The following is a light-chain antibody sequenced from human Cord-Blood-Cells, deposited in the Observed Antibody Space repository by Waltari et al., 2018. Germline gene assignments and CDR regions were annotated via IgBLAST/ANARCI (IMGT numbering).Light chain of an antibody. J-gene: IGKJ5*01. CDR2: DAS. CDR3: QQRSNWPPIT. V-gene: IGKV3-11*01. CDR1: QSVSSY. Sequence: EIVLTQSPATLSLSPGERATLSCRASQSVSSYFAWYQQKPGQAPRLLIYDASNRATGIPARFSGIGSGTDFTRTISGLEPEDFAVYYCQQRSNWPPITFGQGTRLEIK.